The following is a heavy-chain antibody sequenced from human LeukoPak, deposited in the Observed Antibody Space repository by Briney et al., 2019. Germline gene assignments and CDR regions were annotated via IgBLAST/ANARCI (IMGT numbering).Heavy chain of an antibody. J-gene: IGHJ4*02. V-gene: IGHV3-7*05. D-gene: IGHD1-26*01. CDR3: VRSGGY. CDR1: GFTFSNYW. Sequence: GGSLRLSCAASGFTFSNYWMNWVRQAPGKGLEWVANIKEDGSEKYYVDSVKGRFTISRDNAKNSLCLQMNSLRAEDTTIYYCVRSGGYWGQGTLVTVSS. CDR2: IKEDGSEK.